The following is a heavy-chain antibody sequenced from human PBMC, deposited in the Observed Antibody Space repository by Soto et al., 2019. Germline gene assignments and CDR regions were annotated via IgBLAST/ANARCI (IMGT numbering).Heavy chain of an antibody. CDR1: GGSISSYY. J-gene: IGHJ4*02. V-gene: IGHV4-59*01. D-gene: IGHD6-13*01. Sequence: SETLSLTCTVSGGSISSYYWSWLRQPPGKGLEWIGYIYYSGSTNYNPSLKSRVTISVDTSKNQFSLKLSSATAADTAVYYCARDSMGSSWYSLYYWGQGTLVTVSS. CDR3: ARDSMGSSWYSLYY. CDR2: IYYSGST.